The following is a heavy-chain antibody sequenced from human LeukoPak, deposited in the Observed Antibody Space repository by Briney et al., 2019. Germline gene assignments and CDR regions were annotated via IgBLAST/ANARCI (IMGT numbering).Heavy chain of an antibody. Sequence: PGGSLRLSCAASGFTFSSYAMSWVRQAPGKGLEWVSVIYSGGSTYYADSVKGRFTISRDNSKNTLYLQMNSLRAEDTAVYYCARHRIRDYYYYYGMDVWGQGTTVTVSS. V-gene: IGHV3-66*04. CDR1: GFTFSSYA. CDR2: IYSGGST. D-gene: IGHD5-18*01. CDR3: ARHRIRDYYYYYGMDV. J-gene: IGHJ6*02.